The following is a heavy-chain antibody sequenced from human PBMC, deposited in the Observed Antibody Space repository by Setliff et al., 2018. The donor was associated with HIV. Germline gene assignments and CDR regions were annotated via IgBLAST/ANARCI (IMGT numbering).Heavy chain of an antibody. D-gene: IGHD6-19*01. J-gene: IGHJ5*02. Sequence: LSLTCTVAGGPINSFNYYWGWLRQPPGKGLEWVASISYSGNTYYKASLKSRLNISADTSKNQFFLNLTSVTAADTAVYFCARHRGVRGSSGWFGINWFDPWGQGTLVTVSS. CDR1: GGPINSFNYY. V-gene: IGHV4-39*01. CDR2: ISYSGNT. CDR3: ARHRGVRGSSGWFGINWFDP.